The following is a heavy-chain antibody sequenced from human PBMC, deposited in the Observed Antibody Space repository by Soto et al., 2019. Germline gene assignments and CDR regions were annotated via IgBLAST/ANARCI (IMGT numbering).Heavy chain of an antibody. CDR2: IIPIFGTA. CDR1: GGTFSSYA. J-gene: IGHJ4*02. V-gene: IGHV1-69*13. D-gene: IGHD3-10*01. Sequence: SVKVSCKASGGTFSSYAISWVRQAPGQGLEWMGGIIPIFGTANYAHKFQGRVTITADESTSTAYMEVSSLRSEDTAVYYCARDLGMVRGPDRVVSTNGQEIDYWGQGTLVTVSS. CDR3: ARDLGMVRGPDRVVSTNGQEIDY.